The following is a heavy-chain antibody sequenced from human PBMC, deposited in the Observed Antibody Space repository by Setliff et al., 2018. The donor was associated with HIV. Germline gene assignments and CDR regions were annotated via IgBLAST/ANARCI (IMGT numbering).Heavy chain of an antibody. CDR3: ARVPTNPDFYYYYMDV. CDR2: IYYSGGT. J-gene: IGHJ6*03. V-gene: IGHV4-31*03. Sequence: SETLSLTCTVSGGSISSGGYYWSWIRQHPGKGLEWIGYIYYSGGTYYNPSLKSRVTISVDASKNQFSLKLSSVTAADTAVYYCARVPTNPDFYYYYMDVWGKGTTVTVSS. CDR1: GGSISSGGYY.